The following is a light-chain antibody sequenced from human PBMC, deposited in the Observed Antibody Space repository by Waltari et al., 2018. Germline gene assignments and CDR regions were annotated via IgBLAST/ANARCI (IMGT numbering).Light chain of an antibody. Sequence: QSALTQPASVSGSPGQSITISCTGASSNVGSYNLVSWSQQHPGEAPKLLIYDVTERPSGVSNRFSGAKSGNTASLTISGLRAEDEADYFCSSYAGSNTVIFGGGTKLTVL. CDR2: DVT. CDR3: SSYAGSNTVI. J-gene: IGLJ2*01. V-gene: IGLV2-23*02. CDR1: SSNVGSYNL.